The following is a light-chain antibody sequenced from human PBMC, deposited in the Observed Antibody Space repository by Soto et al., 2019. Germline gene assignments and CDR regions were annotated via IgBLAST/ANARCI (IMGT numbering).Light chain of an antibody. CDR3: QHYHTYPLT. J-gene: IGKJ4*01. Sequence: DIQVTQSPSSLSASVGDTVTITCRASQDISNHLAWFQQKPGKAPKSLISAASSLQSGVPSTFSVSRSGTHFTLAISSLQPEYVATFYCQHYHTYPLTCGGGTDVEIK. V-gene: IGKV1-16*01. CDR2: AAS. CDR1: QDISNH.